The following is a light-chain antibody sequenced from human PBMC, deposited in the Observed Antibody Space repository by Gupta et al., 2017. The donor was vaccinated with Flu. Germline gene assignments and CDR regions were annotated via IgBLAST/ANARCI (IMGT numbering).Light chain of an antibody. J-gene: IGKJ1*01. Sequence: DVVMTQSPLSLPVTLGQPASISCRSSQSLGYSDGNTYLNWFQQRPGQSPRRIIYKGSNRDLGVTDRFSGSGAGTDFTLKSSRGEAEDGGVYYCMQGKLLRTFGQGTKVEIK. CDR3: MQGKLLRT. CDR1: QSLGYSDGNTY. CDR2: KGS. V-gene: IGKV2-30*01.